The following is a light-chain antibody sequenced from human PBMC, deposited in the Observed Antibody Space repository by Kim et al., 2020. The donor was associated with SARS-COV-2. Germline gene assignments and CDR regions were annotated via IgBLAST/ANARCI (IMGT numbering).Light chain of an antibody. J-gene: IGKJ2*01. CDR3: QNYNSYPYT. CDR2: KAS. CDR1: QSISDW. Sequence: SASVGDSVTITCRASQSISDWLAWYQQKPGKAPNLLIYKASTLESGVPSRFSGSGSGTEFSLTISSLQPDDFATYYCQNYNSYPYTFGQGTKLEI. V-gene: IGKV1-5*03.